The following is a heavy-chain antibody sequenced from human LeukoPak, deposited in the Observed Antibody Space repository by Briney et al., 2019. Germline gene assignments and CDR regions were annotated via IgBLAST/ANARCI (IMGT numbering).Heavy chain of an antibody. Sequence: PGGSLRLSCAASGFTFSSYAMHWVRQAPGKGLEWVAVISYDGSNKYYADSVKGRFTISRDNSKNTLYLQMNSLRAEDTAVYYCAGEVPAAPFDYWGQGTLVTVSS. CDR2: ISYDGSNK. V-gene: IGHV3-30-3*01. CDR3: AGEVPAAPFDY. D-gene: IGHD2-2*01. CDR1: GFTFSSYA. J-gene: IGHJ4*02.